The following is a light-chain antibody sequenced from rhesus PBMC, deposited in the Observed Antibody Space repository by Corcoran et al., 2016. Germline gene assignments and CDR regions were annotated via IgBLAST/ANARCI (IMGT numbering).Light chain of an antibody. V-gene: IGKV1-22*01. J-gene: IGKJ2*01. CDR2: KAS. Sequence: DIQMTQSPSSLSASVGDPVTITCRASQSISSWLAWYQQNPGKAPKLLNYKASSLQRGVPSRFSGSGSGTDFTLTVSSLQSEDFATYYCQQYSSSPYSFGQGTKVEIK. CDR3: QQYSSSPYS. CDR1: QSISSW.